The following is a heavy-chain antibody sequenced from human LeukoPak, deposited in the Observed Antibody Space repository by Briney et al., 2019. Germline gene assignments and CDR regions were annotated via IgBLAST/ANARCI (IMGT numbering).Heavy chain of an antibody. CDR2: IYSGGST. CDR3: ARGQSYYEAFDI. Sequence: GGSLRLSCAASGFTVSSDYMSWVRQPPGKGLEWVSVIYSGGSTNYADSVKGRFTISRDNSKNTLHLQMNSLRVEDTAVYYRARGQSYYEAFDIWGQGTMVTVSS. J-gene: IGHJ3*02. V-gene: IGHV3-53*03. D-gene: IGHD1-26*01. CDR1: GFTVSSDY.